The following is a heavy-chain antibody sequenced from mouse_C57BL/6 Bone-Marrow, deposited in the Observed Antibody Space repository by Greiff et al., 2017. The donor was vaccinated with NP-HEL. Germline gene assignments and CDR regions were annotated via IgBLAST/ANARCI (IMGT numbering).Heavy chain of an antibody. D-gene: IGHD1-1*01. Sequence: VQLQQPGAELVKPGASVKLSCKASGYTFTSYWMHWVKQRPGQGLEWIGMIHPNSGSTNYNEKFKSKATLTVDKSSSTAYMQLSSLTSEDSAVYYCAEEITTVVTLDYWGQGTTLTVSS. V-gene: IGHV1-64*01. CDR2: IHPNSGST. CDR3: AEEITTVVTLDY. CDR1: GYTFTSYW. J-gene: IGHJ2*01.